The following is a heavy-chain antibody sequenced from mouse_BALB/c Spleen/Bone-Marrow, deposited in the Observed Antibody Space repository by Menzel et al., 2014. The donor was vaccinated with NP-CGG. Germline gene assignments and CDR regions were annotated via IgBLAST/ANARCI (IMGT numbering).Heavy chain of an antibody. CDR1: GFTLTDYY. CDR3: ARDGSGFAY. CDR2: IRNKANGYTT. V-gene: IGHV7-3*02. Sequence: EVKLVESGGGLVQPGGSLRLSCAASGFTLTDYYINWVRQPPGKALEWLGFIRNKANGYTTEYSASVEVRFTNSKDNSQSKLYLQMNTLRAEDSAAYYCARDGSGFAYWGQGTLVTVSA. J-gene: IGHJ3*01.